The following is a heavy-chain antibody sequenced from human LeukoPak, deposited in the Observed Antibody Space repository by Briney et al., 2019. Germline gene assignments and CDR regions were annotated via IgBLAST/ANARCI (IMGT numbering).Heavy chain of an antibody. Sequence: GGSLRLSCAASGFTFSSYSMNWVRQAPGKGLEWVSYISSSSSTIYYADSVKGRFTISRDNAKNSLYLQMNSLRAEDTAVYYCAREGLDRGSSSPKGAFDIWGQGTMVTVSS. CDR2: ISSSSSTI. J-gene: IGHJ3*02. CDR1: GFTFSSYS. CDR3: AREGLDRGSSSPKGAFDI. D-gene: IGHD6-13*01. V-gene: IGHV3-48*04.